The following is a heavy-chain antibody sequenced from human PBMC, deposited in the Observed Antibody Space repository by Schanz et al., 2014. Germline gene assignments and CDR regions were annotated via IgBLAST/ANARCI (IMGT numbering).Heavy chain of an antibody. V-gene: IGHV3-30*14. CDR3: ATVGSETYSIYWYFDL. CDR1: RLNFNNAW. D-gene: IGHD3-10*01. Sequence: QVQLVESGGGVVRPGGSLRLSCAASRLNFNNAWMHWVRQAPGKGLEWVAVISDDGSRRHYADFVTGRFTISRDNSKNTLYLQMNRLRTEDTAVYYCATVGSETYSIYWYFDLWGRGTLVTVSS. CDR2: ISDDGSRR. J-gene: IGHJ2*01.